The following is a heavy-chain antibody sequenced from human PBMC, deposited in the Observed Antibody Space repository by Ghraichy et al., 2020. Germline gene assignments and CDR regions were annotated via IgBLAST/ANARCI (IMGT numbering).Heavy chain of an antibody. D-gene: IGHD2-15*01. J-gene: IGHJ4*02. CDR1: GGSISSGSYY. V-gene: IGHV4-61*02. CDR2: IYPSGNN. CDR3: ARTYCSGGSCYSLDY. Sequence: SETLSLTCTVSGGSISSGSYYWSWIRQPAGKGLEWLGLIYPSGNNNYNPSLKSRVTISVDTSKNQFSLKLSSVTAADTAVYYCARTYCSGGSCYSLDYWGQGTLVTVSS.